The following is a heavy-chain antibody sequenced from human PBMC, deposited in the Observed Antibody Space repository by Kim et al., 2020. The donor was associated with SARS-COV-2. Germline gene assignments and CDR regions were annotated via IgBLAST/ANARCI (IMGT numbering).Heavy chain of an antibody. Sequence: SETLSLTCTVSGYSISSGYYWGWIRQPPGKGLEWIGSIYHSGSTYYNPSLKSRVTISVDTSKNQFSLKLSSVTAADTAVYYCARVEPLMGRTWGQGTLVTVSS. V-gene: IGHV4-38-2*02. CDR2: IYHSGST. CDR3: ARVEPLMGRT. D-gene: IGHD2-8*01. J-gene: IGHJ5*02. CDR1: GYSISSGYY.